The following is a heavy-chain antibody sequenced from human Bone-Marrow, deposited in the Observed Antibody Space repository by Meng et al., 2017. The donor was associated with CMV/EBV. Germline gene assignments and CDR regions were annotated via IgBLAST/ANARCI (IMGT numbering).Heavy chain of an antibody. CDR1: GYSFTSYW. Sequence: GESLKISCKGSGYSFTSYWIGWVRQMPGKGLEWMGIIYPGDSDTRYSPSFQGQVTISADKSIGTAYLQWSSLKASDTAMYYCAKIVVVPAAIWVGWFDPWGQGTLVTVSS. V-gene: IGHV5-51*01. J-gene: IGHJ5*02. CDR2: IYPGDSDT. D-gene: IGHD2-2*02. CDR3: AKIVVVPAAIWVGWFDP.